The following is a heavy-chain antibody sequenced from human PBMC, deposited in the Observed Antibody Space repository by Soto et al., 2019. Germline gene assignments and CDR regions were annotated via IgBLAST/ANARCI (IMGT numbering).Heavy chain of an antibody. D-gene: IGHD1-1*01. J-gene: IGHJ4*02. CDR2: IYYSGST. CDR1: GGSISSYY. CDR3: ARDSPSGTNYFDY. Sequence: SETLSLTCTVSGGSISSYYWSWIRQPPGKGLEWIGYIYYSGSTNYNPSLKSRVTISVDTSKNQFSLKLSSVTAADTAVYYCARDSPSGTNYFDYWGQGTLVTAPQ. V-gene: IGHV4-59*01.